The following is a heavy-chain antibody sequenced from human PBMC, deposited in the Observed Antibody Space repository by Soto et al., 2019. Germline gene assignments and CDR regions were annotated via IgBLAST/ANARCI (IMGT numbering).Heavy chain of an antibody. CDR3: PRRRELGRLQLWFGMDV. CDR2: IYPGDSDT. CDR1: GYIFTSYW. D-gene: IGHD5-18*01. V-gene: IGHV5-51*01. Sequence: GESLKISCKGSGYIFTSYWIGWVRQMPGKGLEWMGIIYPGDSDTRYSPSFQGQVTISADKSISTAYLQWSSLKASDTATYYCPRRRELGRLQLWFGMDVWGQAITVTVS. J-gene: IGHJ6*02.